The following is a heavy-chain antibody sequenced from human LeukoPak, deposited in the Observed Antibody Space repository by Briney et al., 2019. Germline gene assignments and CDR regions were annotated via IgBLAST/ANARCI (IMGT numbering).Heavy chain of an antibody. CDR1: GFTFSTYW. V-gene: IGHV3-74*01. CDR2: INNDGSST. CDR3: ARIPYSSGAIDY. Sequence: GGSLRLSCAASGFTFSTYWMHWVRQAPGKGLVWVTRINNDGSSTNYADSVKGRFTISRDNAKNTLFLQMNSLRAEDTAVYYCARIPYSSGAIDYWGQGTLVTVSS. J-gene: IGHJ4*02. D-gene: IGHD6-19*01.